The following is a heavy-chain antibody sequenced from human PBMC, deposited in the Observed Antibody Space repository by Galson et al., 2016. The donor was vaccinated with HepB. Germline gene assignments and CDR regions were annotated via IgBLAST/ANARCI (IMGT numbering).Heavy chain of an antibody. CDR3: VKHVPERALSAPC. V-gene: IGHV4-39*01. CDR2: YFYTGQT. J-gene: IGHJ4*01. CDR1: GDSISNRNFY. Sequence: SETLSLTCSVSGDSISNRNFYWGWFRQPPGKVLEWIGTYFYTGQTFYNASLNSRVTISADTSYRQFSLNMRSVNAADTSVYYCVKHVPERALSAPCWGRGARVTVS. D-gene: IGHD5-24*01.